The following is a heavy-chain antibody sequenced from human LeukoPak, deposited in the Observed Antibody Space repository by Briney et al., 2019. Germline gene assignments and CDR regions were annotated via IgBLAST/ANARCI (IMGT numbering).Heavy chain of an antibody. J-gene: IGHJ6*02. CDR1: GYSFTSYW. Sequence: KVGESLKISCKGSGYSFTSYWIGWVRQMPGKGLEWMGIIYPGDSDTRYSPSSQGQVTISADKSISTAYLQWSSLKASDTAMYYCARSARRYYYYYGMDVWGQGTTVTVSS. CDR2: IYPGDSDT. CDR3: ARSARRYYYYYGMDV. V-gene: IGHV5-51*01.